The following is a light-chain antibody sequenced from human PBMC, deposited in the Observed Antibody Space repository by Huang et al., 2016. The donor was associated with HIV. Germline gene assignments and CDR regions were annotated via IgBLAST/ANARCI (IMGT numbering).Light chain of an antibody. CDR3: QQYSSYSSWT. V-gene: IGKV1-5*03. CDR1: QSVSDW. Sequence: IQMTQSPSTLSASVGDRVTITCRASQSVSDWLAWYQQKPGKPPDLLIYKASNLEDGVPLRFSGTGYGTEFTLIISSVQSDDSATYYCQQYSSYSSWTFGQGTRLQIK. J-gene: IGKJ2*02. CDR2: KAS.